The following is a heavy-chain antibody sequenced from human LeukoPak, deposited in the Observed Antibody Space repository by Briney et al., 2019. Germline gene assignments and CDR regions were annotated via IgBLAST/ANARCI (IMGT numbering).Heavy chain of an antibody. D-gene: IGHD4-17*01. CDR2: IYTSGTS. V-gene: IGHV4-4*07. CDR3: AKDYDYGDHVWFDP. Sequence: PSETLSLTCAVSGASMSSYHWSWIRQSAGKGLEWIGLIYTSGTSNYTPSLKSRVTMSVDTSKRQFSLKLNSVTAADTAVYYCAKDYDYGDHVWFDPWGQGTLVTVSS. CDR1: GASMSSYH. J-gene: IGHJ5*02.